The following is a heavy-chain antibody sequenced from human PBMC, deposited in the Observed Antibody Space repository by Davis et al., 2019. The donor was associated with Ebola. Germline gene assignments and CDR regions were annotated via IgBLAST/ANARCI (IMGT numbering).Heavy chain of an antibody. J-gene: IGHJ6*02. D-gene: IGHD5-18*01. CDR1: EFTFDDYA. CDR2: ITWNSGSI. CDR3: AKSLVTHYYFGMDV. Sequence: GGSLRLSCAASEFTFDDYAMHWVRQAPGKGLEWVSGITWNSGSIAYADSVKGRFTISRDNAKNSLYLQMNSLRADDTAVYYCAKSLVTHYYFGMDVWGQGTTVTVSS. V-gene: IGHV3-9*01.